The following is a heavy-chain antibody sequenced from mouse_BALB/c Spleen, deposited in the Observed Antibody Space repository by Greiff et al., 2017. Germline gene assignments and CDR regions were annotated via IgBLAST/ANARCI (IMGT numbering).Heavy chain of an antibody. CDR1: GFSLTSYG. CDR3: ARNGLYYDYDGYAMDY. V-gene: IGHV2-2*02. CDR2: IWSGGST. D-gene: IGHD2-4*01. J-gene: IGHJ4*01. Sequence: QVQLQQSGPGLVQPSQSLSITCTVSGFSLTSYGVHWVRQSPGKVLEWLGVIWSGGSTDYNAAFISRLSISKDNSKSQVFFKMNSLQANDTAIYYCARNGLYYDYDGYAMDYWGQGTSVTVSS.